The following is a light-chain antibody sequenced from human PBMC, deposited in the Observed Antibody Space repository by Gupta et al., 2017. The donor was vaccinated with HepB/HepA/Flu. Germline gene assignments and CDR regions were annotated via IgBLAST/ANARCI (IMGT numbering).Light chain of an antibody. CDR2: KAS. CDR1: QSIDIW. CDR3: QQSKSYPLT. J-gene: IGKJ4*01. Sequence: DIKMTQFPSTLSASVGDRVTITCRASQSIDIWLAWYQQKTGKAPNLLIYKASTLQSGVPSRFSGVRSGTEFTLTISSLQPDDFGTYYCQQSKSYPLTFGGGTKVEI. V-gene: IGKV1-5*03.